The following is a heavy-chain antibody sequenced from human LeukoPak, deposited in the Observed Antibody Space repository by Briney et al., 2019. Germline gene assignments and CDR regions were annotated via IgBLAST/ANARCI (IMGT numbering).Heavy chain of an antibody. V-gene: IGHV4-4*07. CDR2: IYTSGST. CDR3: ARIGDYGEDAFDV. CDR1: GGSISSYY. Sequence: PSETLSLTCTVSGGSISSYYWNWIRQPAGKGLEWIGRIYTSGSTNYNPSLKSRVTMSVDTSKNQFSLKLSSVTAADTAVYYCARIGDYGEDAFDVWGQGTMVTVSS. J-gene: IGHJ3*01. D-gene: IGHD4-17*01.